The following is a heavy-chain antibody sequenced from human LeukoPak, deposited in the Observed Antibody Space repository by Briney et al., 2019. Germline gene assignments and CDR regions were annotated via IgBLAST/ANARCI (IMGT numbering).Heavy chain of an antibody. CDR2: IIPIFGTA. Sequence: SVKVSCKASGYTFTSYAISWVRQAPGQGLEWMGGIIPIFGTANYAQKFQGRVTITTDESTSTAYMELSSLRSEDTAVYYCAGQDCSSTSCYRNWFDPWGQGTLVTVSS. V-gene: IGHV1-69*05. CDR3: AGQDCSSTSCYRNWFDP. J-gene: IGHJ5*02. D-gene: IGHD2-2*02. CDR1: GYTFTSYA.